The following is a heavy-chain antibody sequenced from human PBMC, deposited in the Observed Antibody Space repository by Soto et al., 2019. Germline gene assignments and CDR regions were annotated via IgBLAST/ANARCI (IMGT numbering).Heavy chain of an antibody. Sequence: QVQLVQSGAEVKKPGASVRVSCKASGYTFTNYGISWVRQAPGQGVEWMGWVGPYNGNTDHAQNFQGRVTITTDTTSKNAYMELGCLRSNDTALYDCAVYYCSLGRCYRCWHSDFWGRGTLVTVSS. J-gene: IGHJ2*01. CDR3: AVYYCSLGRCYRCWHSDF. CDR2: VGPYNGNT. D-gene: IGHD2-15*01. CDR1: GYTFTNYG. V-gene: IGHV1-18*04.